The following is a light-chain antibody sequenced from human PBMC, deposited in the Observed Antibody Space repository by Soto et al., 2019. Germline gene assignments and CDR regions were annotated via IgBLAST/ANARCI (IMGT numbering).Light chain of an antibody. Sequence: AIQMTQSPSSLSASVGDRVTISCRASQGIRNDLAWYQQKPGKAPKLLIFASSNLQSGVPSRFGGSGSGTDFTLTISRLQPEDFATYDCLQLYNFSWTFGQGTKVEIK. J-gene: IGKJ1*01. V-gene: IGKV1-6*01. CDR1: QGIRND. CDR2: ASS. CDR3: LQLYNFSWT.